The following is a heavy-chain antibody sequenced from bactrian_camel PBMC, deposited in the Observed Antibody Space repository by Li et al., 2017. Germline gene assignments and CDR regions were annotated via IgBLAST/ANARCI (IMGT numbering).Heavy chain of an antibody. CDR1: GSGYISGTAC. J-gene: IGHJ6*01. CDR3: AADIASACGDIWYRRPIAFDY. Sequence: VQLVESGGGSVNAGGSLTLSCAASGSGYISGTACMGWFCQVPGKEREGVAAIAPATGTTFYSDSVKGRFTISRDYAQHTVFLQMNNLAPEDTAMYYCAADIASACGDIWYRRPIAFDYWGQGTQVTV. D-gene: IGHD6*01. V-gene: IGHV3-3*01. CDR2: IAPATGTT.